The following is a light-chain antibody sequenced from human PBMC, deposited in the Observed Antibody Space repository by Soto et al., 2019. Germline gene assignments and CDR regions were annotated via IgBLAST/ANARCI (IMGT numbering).Light chain of an antibody. J-gene: IGKJ4*01. V-gene: IGKV3-15*01. CDR1: QSVSSN. CDR2: GAS. CDR3: QQQST. Sequence: EIVMTQSPATLSVSPGERATLSCRASQSVSSNLAWYQQNPGQAPRLLIYGASTRATGIPARFSGSGSGTEFTLTISSLQSEDFAVYYCQQQSTFGGGTKVEIK.